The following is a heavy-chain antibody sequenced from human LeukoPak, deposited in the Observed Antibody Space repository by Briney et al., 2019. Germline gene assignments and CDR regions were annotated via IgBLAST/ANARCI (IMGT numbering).Heavy chain of an antibody. CDR3: ASHGDYIRPKDY. V-gene: IGHV3-11*04. CDR1: GFTFSDYY. CDR2: ISSSSSTI. D-gene: IGHD4-17*01. Sequence: GGSLRLSCTASGFTFSDYYMSWIRQAPGRWLEWVSYISSSSSTIYYADSVKGRFTISRDNAKNSLYLQMNSLRAEDTAVYYCASHGDYIRPKDYWGQGTLVTVSS. J-gene: IGHJ4*02.